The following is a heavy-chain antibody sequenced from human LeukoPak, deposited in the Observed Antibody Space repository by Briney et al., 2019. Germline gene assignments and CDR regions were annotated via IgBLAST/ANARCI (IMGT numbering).Heavy chain of an antibody. J-gene: IGHJ4*02. CDR3: ARGLSSGWYVQSDY. D-gene: IGHD6-19*01. CDR1: GFTFDDYG. CDR2: INWNGGST. Sequence: GGSLSLSCAASGFTFDDYGMSWVRQAPGKGLEWVSGINWNGGSTGYADSVKGRFTISRDNAKNSLYLQMNSLRAEDTALYHCARGLSSGWYVQSDYWGQGTLVTVSS. V-gene: IGHV3-20*01.